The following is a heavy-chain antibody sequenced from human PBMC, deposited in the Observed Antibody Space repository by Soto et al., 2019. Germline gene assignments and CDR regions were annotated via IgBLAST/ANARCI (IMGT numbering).Heavy chain of an antibody. CDR1: GGSISSGGYY. CDR2: IYYSGST. CDR3: ARGAYYYDSSGYYFDAFDI. D-gene: IGHD3-22*01. Sequence: QVQLQESGPGLVKPSQTLSLTCTVSGGSISSGGYYWSWIRQHPGKGLEWIGYIYYSGSTYYNPSLKSRVTISVDTSKNQFSLKLSSVTAADTAVYYCARGAYYYDSSGYYFDAFDIWGQGTMVTVSS. J-gene: IGHJ3*02. V-gene: IGHV4-31*03.